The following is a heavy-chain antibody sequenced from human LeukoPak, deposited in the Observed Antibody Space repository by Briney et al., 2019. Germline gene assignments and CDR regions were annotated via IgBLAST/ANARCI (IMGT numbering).Heavy chain of an antibody. CDR3: ARDVSSTSSWWFDP. Sequence: ASVKVSCKASGYTFTSYYMHWVRQAPGQGLEWMGIINPSGGSTSYAQKFQGRVTMTRDMSTRTDYMELSSLRYEDTAVYHCARDVSSTSSWWFDPWGQGTLVIVSS. CDR2: INPSGGST. CDR1: GYTFTSYY. J-gene: IGHJ5*02. D-gene: IGHD2-2*01. V-gene: IGHV1-46*01.